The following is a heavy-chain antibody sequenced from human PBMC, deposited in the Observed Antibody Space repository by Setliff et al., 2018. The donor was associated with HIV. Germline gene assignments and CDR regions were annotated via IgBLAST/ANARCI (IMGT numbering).Heavy chain of an antibody. Sequence: LRLSCAASGFTFSNFAMHWVRQAPGKGLEWVSVISYDGSRTYYADSVKGRFTISRDNSKNTLYVQMSSLRAEDTAVYYCARGTDYSGWFYDYWGQGTQVTVSS. CDR2: ISYDGSRT. D-gene: IGHD1-26*01. CDR1: GFTFSNFA. J-gene: IGHJ4*02. V-gene: IGHV3-30*07. CDR3: ARGTDYSGWFYDY.